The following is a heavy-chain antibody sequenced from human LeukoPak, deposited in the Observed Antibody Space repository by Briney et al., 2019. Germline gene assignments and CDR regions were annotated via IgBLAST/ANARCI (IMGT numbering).Heavy chain of an antibody. Sequence: PGGSLRLSCAASGFTFSSYAMSWVRQAPGKGLEWVSAISGSGGSTYYADSVKGRFTISRDNSKNTLYLQMNGLRAEDTAVYYCAKGVSGWPNYFDYWGQGTLVTVSS. CDR1: GFTFSSYA. CDR2: ISGSGGST. D-gene: IGHD6-19*01. J-gene: IGHJ4*02. CDR3: AKGVSGWPNYFDY. V-gene: IGHV3-23*01.